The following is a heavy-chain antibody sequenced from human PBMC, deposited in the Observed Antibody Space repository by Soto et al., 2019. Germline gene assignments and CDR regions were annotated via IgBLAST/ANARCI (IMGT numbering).Heavy chain of an antibody. CDR1: GYTFTGYY. V-gene: IGHV1-2*02. CDR3: ASPRDIAAATTGYYYGMDV. Sequence: ASVKVSCKASGYTFTGYYMHWVRQAPGQGLAWMGWINPNSGGTNYAQKFQGRVTMTRDTSISTAYMELSRLRSDDTAVYYCASPRDIAAATTGYYYGMDVWGQGTTVTVSS. D-gene: IGHD6-13*01. J-gene: IGHJ6*02. CDR2: INPNSGGT.